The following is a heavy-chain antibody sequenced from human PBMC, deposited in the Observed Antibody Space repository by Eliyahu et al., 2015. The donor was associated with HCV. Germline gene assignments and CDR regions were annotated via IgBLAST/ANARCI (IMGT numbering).Heavy chain of an antibody. CDR1: GYSXXXGHX. Sequence: QVQLQESGPGLVKPSETLSLTXXXSGYSXXXGHXWGWIRQPPGKGLEWXGSMYHSGSTYYNPSLKSRVTISVDTSKNQFSLKLSSVTAADTALYYCARDSCSAGSCPVDYWGQGTLVTVSS. CDR2: MYHSGST. V-gene: IGHV4-38-2*02. D-gene: IGHD2-15*01. CDR3: ARDSCSAGSCPVDY. J-gene: IGHJ4*02.